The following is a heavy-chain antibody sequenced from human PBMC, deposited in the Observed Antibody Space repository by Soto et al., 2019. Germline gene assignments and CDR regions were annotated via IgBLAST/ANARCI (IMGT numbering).Heavy chain of an antibody. D-gene: IGHD2-2*01. CDR3: AREAGYCSRTSCYRRAFDT. Sequence: VQLVESGGDLVQPGGSLRLSCAASGFTFSGHGMHWVRQVPGKGLEWVSRINTDGGSSAYADSVKGRFTISRDNARNTLYLQMNGLRGEDTAVYYCAREAGYCSRTSCYRRAFDTWGQGTTVTVSS. CDR2: INTDGGSS. CDR1: GFTFSGHG. J-gene: IGHJ3*02. V-gene: IGHV3-74*03.